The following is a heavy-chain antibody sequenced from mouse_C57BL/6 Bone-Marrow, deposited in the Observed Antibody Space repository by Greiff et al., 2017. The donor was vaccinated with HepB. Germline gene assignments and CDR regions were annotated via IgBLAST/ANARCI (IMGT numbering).Heavy chain of an antibody. D-gene: IGHD2-12*01. CDR1: GYTFTSYW. V-gene: IGHV1-5*01. CDR2: IYPGNSDT. Sequence: VQLQQSGAELARPGASVKLSCKTSGYTFTSYWMHWVKQRPGQGLEWIGAIYPGNSDTSYNQKFKGKAKLTAVTSASTAYMELSSLTNEDSAVYYCTGPYCSLRGYWGQGTTLTVSA. CDR3: TGPYCSLRGY. J-gene: IGHJ2*01.